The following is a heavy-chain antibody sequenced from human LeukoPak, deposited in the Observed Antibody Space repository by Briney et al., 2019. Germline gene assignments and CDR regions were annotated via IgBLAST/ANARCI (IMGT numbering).Heavy chain of an antibody. Sequence: GGSLRLSCAASGFTFSSYAMHWVRQAPGKGLEWVAVISYDGSNKYYADSVKGRFTISRDNSKNTLYLQMNSLRAEDTAVYYCARTYGDYDLGYWGQGTLVTVSS. J-gene: IGHJ4*02. CDR1: GFTFSSYA. D-gene: IGHD4-17*01. V-gene: IGHV3-30-3*01. CDR2: ISYDGSNK. CDR3: ARTYGDYDLGY.